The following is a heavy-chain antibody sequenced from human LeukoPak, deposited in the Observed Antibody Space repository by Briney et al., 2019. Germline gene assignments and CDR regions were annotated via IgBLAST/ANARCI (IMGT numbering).Heavy chain of an antibody. V-gene: IGHV3-23*01. J-gene: IGHJ4*02. CDR2: ISGSGGTT. CDR3: AKGYYYHSSGYQYLDY. Sequence: GGSLTLSCAASRFTFSSYAMSWVRQASGKGLEWVSGISGSGGTTHYADSVKGRFTISRDNSKNTLYLQMNSLRAEDTAVYYCAKGYYYHSSGYQYLDYWGQGTLVTVSS. D-gene: IGHD3-22*01. CDR1: RFTFSSYA.